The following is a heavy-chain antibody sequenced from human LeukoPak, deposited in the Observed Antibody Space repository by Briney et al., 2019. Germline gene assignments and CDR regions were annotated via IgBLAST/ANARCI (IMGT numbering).Heavy chain of an antibody. J-gene: IGHJ5*02. CDR1: GDSISTYY. V-gene: IGHV4-59*08. D-gene: IGHD3-10*01. CDR2: IHYSGST. Sequence: SETLSLTCTVSGDSISTYYWNWIRQPPGKGLEWIGHIHYSGSTNYNPSLNRRVTISVDTSKRQFSLKLNSVTAADTAVYYCARRVSGSGFGESNWFDPWGQGTLVTVSS. CDR3: ARRVSGSGFGESNWFDP.